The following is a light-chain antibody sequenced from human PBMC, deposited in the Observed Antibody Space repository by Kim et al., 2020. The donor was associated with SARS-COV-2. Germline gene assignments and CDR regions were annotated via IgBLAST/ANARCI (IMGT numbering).Light chain of an antibody. CDR1: NIGRET. J-gene: IGLJ2*01. CDR2: VNS. CDR3: QVWDNSDDPVV. V-gene: IGLV3-21*03. Sequence: APGKTARITCGGNNIGRETVHWYQQKPGQAPVLVVYVNSDRPSGIPERFSGSSSGNTATLTISRVEAGDEADYFCQVWDNSDDPVVFGGGTQLTVL.